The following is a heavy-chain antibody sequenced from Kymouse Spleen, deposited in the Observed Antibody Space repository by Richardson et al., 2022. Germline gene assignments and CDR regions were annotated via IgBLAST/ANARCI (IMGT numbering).Heavy chain of an antibody. Sequence: EVQLVESGGGLVQPGGSLRLSCAASGFTFSDHYMDWVRQAPGKGLEWVGRTRNKANSYTTEYAASVKGRFTISRDDSKNSLYLQMNSLKTEDTAVYYCARDHYDSSGYYGAFDIWGQGTMVTVSS. V-gene: IGHV3-72*01. CDR3: ARDHYDSSGYYGAFDI. CDR2: TRNKANSYTT. D-gene: IGHD3-22*01. CDR1: GFTFSDHY. J-gene: IGHJ3*02.